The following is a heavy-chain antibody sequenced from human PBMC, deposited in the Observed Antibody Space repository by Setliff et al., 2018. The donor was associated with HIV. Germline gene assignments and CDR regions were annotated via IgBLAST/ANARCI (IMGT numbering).Heavy chain of an antibody. CDR1: GGSISSSSYY. D-gene: IGHD3-3*01. CDR2: IYYSGST. CDR3: ASLTTDRFLEWLFVY. J-gene: IGHJ4*02. V-gene: IGHV4-39*01. Sequence: SETLSLTCTVSGGSISSSSYYWGWIRQPPGKGLEWIGSIYYSGSTYYNPSLKTRVPISADTSNNQFSLKLSSVTAADTAVYYCASLTTDRFLEWLFVYWGQGTLVTVSS.